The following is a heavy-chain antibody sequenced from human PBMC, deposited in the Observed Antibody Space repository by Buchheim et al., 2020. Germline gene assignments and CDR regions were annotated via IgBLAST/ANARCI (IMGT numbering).Heavy chain of an antibody. J-gene: IGHJ4*02. CDR1: GFSFSSYD. V-gene: IGHV3-21*01. CDR2: ISSSSSYT. D-gene: IGHD1-26*01. CDR3: ARGTQWELLIMTFFDY. Sequence: EVQLVESGGGLVKAGGSLRLSCVASGFSFSSYDMNWVRQAPGKGLEWVSSISSSSSYTYDAESVKGRFTISRDNAKNSLYLQMNSLRAEDTAVYYCARGTQWELLIMTFFDYWGQGTL.